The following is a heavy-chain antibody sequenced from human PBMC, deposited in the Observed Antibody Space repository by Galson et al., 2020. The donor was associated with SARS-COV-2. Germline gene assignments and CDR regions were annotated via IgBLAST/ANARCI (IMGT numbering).Heavy chain of an antibody. CDR1: GFTFSSYW. CDR2: INSDGSST. J-gene: IGHJ4*02. D-gene: IGHD2-2*01. CDR3: ARESVVVPAAPAFDY. Sequence: GESLKISCAASGFTFSSYWMHWVRQAPGKGLVWVSRINSDGSSTSYADSVKGRFTISRDNAKNTLYLQMNSLRAEDTAVYYCARESVVVPAAPAFDYWGQGTLVTVSS. V-gene: IGHV3-74*01.